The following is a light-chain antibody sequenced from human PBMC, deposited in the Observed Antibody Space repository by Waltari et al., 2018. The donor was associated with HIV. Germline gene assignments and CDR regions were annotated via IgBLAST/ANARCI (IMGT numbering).Light chain of an antibody. CDR2: SNK. CDR3: SVWDVSLSNWL. J-gene: IGLJ3*02. V-gene: IGLV1-44*01. CDR1: HPILGPIN. Sequence: QSVVTQPPSVSQTAGQPLIIPCSGGHPILGPINANWYTKLPAPPTKLVIYSNKERPTGVPDRFSGSNSGTSASLAITGLLSEDEAEYYCSVWDVSLSNWLFGGGTKLTVL.